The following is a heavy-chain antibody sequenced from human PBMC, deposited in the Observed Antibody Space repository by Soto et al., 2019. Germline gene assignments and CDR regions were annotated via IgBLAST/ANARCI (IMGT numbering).Heavy chain of an antibody. Sequence: PGGSLRLSCAASGSTFSSYAMHWVRQAPGKGLEWVAVISYDGSNKYYADSVKGRFTISRDNSKNTLYLQMNSLRAEDTAVYYCARDDWPYGSGSYYNFWEPQWGYYYGMDVWGQGTTVTVSS. J-gene: IGHJ6*02. CDR1: GSTFSSYA. CDR3: ARDDWPYGSGSYYNFWEPQWGYYYGMDV. D-gene: IGHD3-10*01. CDR2: ISYDGSNK. V-gene: IGHV3-30-3*01.